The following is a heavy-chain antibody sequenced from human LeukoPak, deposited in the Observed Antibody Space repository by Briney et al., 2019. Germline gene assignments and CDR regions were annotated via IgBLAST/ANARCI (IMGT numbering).Heavy chain of an antibody. J-gene: IGHJ4*02. CDR2: ISGSGGGT. CDR3: AKLGIDYYDSSGYPGGPFDY. CDR1: GFTFSSYA. D-gene: IGHD3-22*01. Sequence: GGSLRLSCAASGFTFSSYAMSWVRQAPGKGLEWVSAISGSGGGTYYADSVKGRFTISRDNSKNTLYLQMNSLRAEDTAVYYCAKLGIDYYDSSGYPGGPFDYWGQGTLVTVSS. V-gene: IGHV3-23*01.